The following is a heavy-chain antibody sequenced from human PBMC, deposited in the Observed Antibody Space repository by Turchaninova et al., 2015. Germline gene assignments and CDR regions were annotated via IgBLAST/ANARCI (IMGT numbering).Heavy chain of an antibody. Sequence: QITLKESGPTLVKPTQTLTLTCTFAGFSLRTGGVGGGWIRQPPGKALEWLALIYWDDDKRYSPSLKSRLTITKDTSKNQVVLTMTNMDPVDTATYYCAHKRISWWFDPWGQGTLVTVSS. CDR1: GFSLRTGGVG. V-gene: IGHV2-5*02. J-gene: IGHJ5*02. D-gene: IGHD3-10*01. CDR3: AHKRISWWFDP. CDR2: IYWDDDK.